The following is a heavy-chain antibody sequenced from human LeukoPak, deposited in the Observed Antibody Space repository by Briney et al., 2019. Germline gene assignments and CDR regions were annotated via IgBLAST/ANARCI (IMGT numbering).Heavy chain of an antibody. J-gene: IGHJ3*02. Sequence: PSETLSLTCTVSGGSISSSSYYWGWIRQPPGKGLEWIGSIYYSGSTYYNPSLKSRVTISVDTSKNQFSLKLSSVTAADTAVYYCAREGWWLRSHDAFDIWGQGTMVTVSS. CDR1: GGSISSSSYY. V-gene: IGHV4-39*07. CDR2: IYYSGST. CDR3: AREGWWLRSHDAFDI. D-gene: IGHD5-12*01.